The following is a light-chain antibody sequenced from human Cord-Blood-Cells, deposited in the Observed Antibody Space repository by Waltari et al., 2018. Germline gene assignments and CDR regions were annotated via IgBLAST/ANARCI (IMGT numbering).Light chain of an antibody. CDR2: DAS. CDR1: QSISSW. J-gene: IGKJ1*01. V-gene: IGKV1-5*01. Sequence: DIQMTQSPSTLSASVGDRVTITCRASQSISSWLAWYQQKPGKAPKLLIYDASSLESGVPSRFSGCGSGTGFTLTISSLQPDDFATYYCQQYNSYSPTFGQGTKVEIK. CDR3: QQYNSYSPT.